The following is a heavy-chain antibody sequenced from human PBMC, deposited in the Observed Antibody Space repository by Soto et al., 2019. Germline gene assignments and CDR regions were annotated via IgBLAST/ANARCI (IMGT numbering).Heavy chain of an antibody. D-gene: IGHD3-9*01. V-gene: IGHV4-34*01. CDR2: INHSGST. CDR1: GGSFIGYY. CDR3: ARELRYFDWLLSGHNWFDP. Sequence: SETLSLTCGVYGGSFIGYYWSWIRQPPGKGLEWIGEINHSGSTNYNPSLKSRVTISVDTSKNQFSLKLSSVTAADTAVYYCARELRYFDWLLSGHNWFDPWGQGTLVTVSS. J-gene: IGHJ5*02.